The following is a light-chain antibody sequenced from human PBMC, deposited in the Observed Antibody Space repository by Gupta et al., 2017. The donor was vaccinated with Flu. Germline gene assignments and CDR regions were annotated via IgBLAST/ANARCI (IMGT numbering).Light chain of an antibody. J-gene: IGLJ2*01. CDR3: EGQADGHSSLV. CDR2: RNN. V-gene: IGLV1-47*01. Sequence: QSVLTQPPSASGTPGQRVTISCSGSSSNIGSNYVYWYQQLPGTAPKLIIYRNNQRPSGVPDRFSGSKAGTSDSPALTVPGSKDEAEDDCEGQADGHSSLVFGGGTKLTVL. CDR1: SSNIGSNY.